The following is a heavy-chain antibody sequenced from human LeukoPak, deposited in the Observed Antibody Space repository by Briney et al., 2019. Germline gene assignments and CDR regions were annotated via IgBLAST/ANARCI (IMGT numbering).Heavy chain of an antibody. D-gene: IGHD3-10*01. CDR2: IYYSGST. CDR1: GGSLSSYC. CDR3: AISITMVRTWFDP. V-gene: IGHV4-59*01. J-gene: IGHJ5*02. Sequence: PSETLSLTCTVSGGSLSSYCWSWIRQPAGKGLEWIGYIYYSGSTNYNPSLKSRVTISVDTSKNQFSLNLSSVTAADTAVYYCAISITMVRTWFDPWGQGTLVTVSS.